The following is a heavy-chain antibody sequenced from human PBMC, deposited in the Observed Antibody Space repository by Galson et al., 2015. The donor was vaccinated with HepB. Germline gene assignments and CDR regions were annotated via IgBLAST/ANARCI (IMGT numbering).Heavy chain of an antibody. Sequence: SVKVSCKASGYTFTSFGISWVRQAPGQGLEWVEWINPDNGGTNYAQKLQGRVTMTTDTSTSTAYMELRSLRSDDTAVYYCARGPWLGELTRILVLQHWGQGTLVTVSS. V-gene: IGHV1-18*04. CDR3: ARGPWLGELTRILVLQH. J-gene: IGHJ1*01. D-gene: IGHD3-10*01. CDR2: INPDNGGT. CDR1: GYTFTSFG.